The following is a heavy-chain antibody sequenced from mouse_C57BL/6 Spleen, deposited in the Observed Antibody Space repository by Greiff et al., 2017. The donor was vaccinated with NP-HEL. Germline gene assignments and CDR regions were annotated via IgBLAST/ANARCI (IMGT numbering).Heavy chain of an antibody. CDR3: AREGYWYVVV. J-gene: IGHJ1*03. CDR1: GYAFSSSW. V-gene: IGHV1-82*01. Sequence: LQASGPELVKPGASVKISCKASGYAFSSSWMNWVKQRPGQGLEWIGRIYPGDGDTNYNGRFKGKATLTADKSSSTASMQLSSLTSEDSSVYFCAREGYWYVVVWGKGTTVTVSS. CDR2: IYPGDGDT.